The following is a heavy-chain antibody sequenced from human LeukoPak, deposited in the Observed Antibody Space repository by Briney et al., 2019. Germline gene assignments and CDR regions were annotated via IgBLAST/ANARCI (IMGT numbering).Heavy chain of an antibody. Sequence: PSETLSLTCTVSGGSISSRNYYWGWIRQPPGKGLEWIGTMYSSGSAYYNPPLKSRVTMSVDTSKKQFSLKLSSVTAADTAVYYCAISYYYGSGNADSLDSFYYYGTDVWGQGTTVTVSS. CDR2: MYSSGSA. J-gene: IGHJ6*02. CDR1: GGSISSRNYY. V-gene: IGHV4-39*01. D-gene: IGHD3-10*01. CDR3: AISYYYGSGNADSLDSFYYYGTDV.